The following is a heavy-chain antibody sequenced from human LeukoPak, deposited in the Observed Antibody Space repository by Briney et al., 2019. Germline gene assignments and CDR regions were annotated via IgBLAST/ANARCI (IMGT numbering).Heavy chain of an antibody. CDR2: FDPEDGET. Sequence: ASVEVSCKVSGYTLTELSMHWVRQAPGKGLEWMGGFDPEDGETIYAQKFQGRVTMTEDTSTDTAYMELSSLRSEDTAVYYCATDHPSGSTMRGMDVWGKGTTVTVSS. D-gene: IGHD5-12*01. CDR1: GYTLTELS. J-gene: IGHJ6*04. V-gene: IGHV1-24*01. CDR3: ATDHPSGSTMRGMDV.